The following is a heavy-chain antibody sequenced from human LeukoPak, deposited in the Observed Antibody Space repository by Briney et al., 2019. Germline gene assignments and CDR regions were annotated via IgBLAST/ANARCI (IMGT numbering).Heavy chain of an antibody. CDR3: ARGGYYYGSGSYYT. D-gene: IGHD3-10*01. Sequence: GGSLRLSCAASGFTFSSYWMSWVRQAPGKGLEWVANIKQDGSEKYYVDSMKGRFTISRDNAKNSLYLQMNSLRAEDTAVYYCARGGYYYGSGSYYTWGQGTLVTVSS. CDR2: IKQDGSEK. CDR1: GFTFSSYW. J-gene: IGHJ4*02. V-gene: IGHV3-7*01.